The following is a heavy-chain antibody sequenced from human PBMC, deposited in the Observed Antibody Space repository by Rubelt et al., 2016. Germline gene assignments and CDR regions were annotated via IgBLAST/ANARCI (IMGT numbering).Heavy chain of an antibody. Sequence: QVQLQESGPGLVKPSETLSLTCTVSGYSISSGYYWGWIRQPPGKGLEWIGSIYHSGSTYYNPSLKSRVTISVDTSKNQFSLKLSSVTAADTAVYYCARDPSSSSFDYWGQGTLVTVSS. CDR2: IYHSGST. V-gene: IGHV4-38-2*02. CDR1: GYSISSGYY. CDR3: ARDPSSSSFDY. D-gene: IGHD6-6*01. J-gene: IGHJ4*02.